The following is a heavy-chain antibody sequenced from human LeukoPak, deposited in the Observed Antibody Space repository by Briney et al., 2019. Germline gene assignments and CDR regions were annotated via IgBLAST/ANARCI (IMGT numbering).Heavy chain of an antibody. J-gene: IGHJ4*02. V-gene: IGHV1-2*02. CDR3: GGGGGWGELGGDY. CDR2: INPNSGGT. Sequence: ASVKVSCKASGYTFTGYYMHWVRQAPGQGLEWMGWINPNSGGTNYAQKFQGRVTMTRDTSISTAYMELSRLRSDDTAVYYCGGGGGWGELGGDYWGQGTLVTVSS. D-gene: IGHD3-16*01. CDR1: GYTFTGYY.